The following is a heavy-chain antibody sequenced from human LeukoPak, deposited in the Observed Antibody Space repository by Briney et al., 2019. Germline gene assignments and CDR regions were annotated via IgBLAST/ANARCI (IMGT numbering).Heavy chain of an antibody. Sequence: GGSLRLSCVASEYTFSNYAMSWVRQAPGKGLEWVSSIDSGGGSTYYADSVKGRFTISKDNSKNTLYLQMNSLRAEDTAIYFCASADGSGYRYYWGQGTLVTVCS. CDR3: ASADGSGYRYY. CDR1: EYTFSNYA. V-gene: IGHV3-23*01. J-gene: IGHJ4*02. CDR2: IDSGGGST. D-gene: IGHD3-22*01.